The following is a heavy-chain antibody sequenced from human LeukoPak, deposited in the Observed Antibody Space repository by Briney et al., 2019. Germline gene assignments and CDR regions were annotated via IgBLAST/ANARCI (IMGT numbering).Heavy chain of an antibody. V-gene: IGHV4-59*12. CDR3: TRGLAAAYDYNWFDS. CDR2: IFYSGGT. Sequence: SETLSLTCSVSGGSINSYYWSWIRQPPGKGLEWIGNIFYSGGTNYNPSLKSRVTISVDTSKNQFSLKLTSVTAADTAVYFCTRGLAAAYDYNWFDSWGQGTLVTVSS. J-gene: IGHJ5*01. D-gene: IGHD5-12*01. CDR1: GGSINSYY.